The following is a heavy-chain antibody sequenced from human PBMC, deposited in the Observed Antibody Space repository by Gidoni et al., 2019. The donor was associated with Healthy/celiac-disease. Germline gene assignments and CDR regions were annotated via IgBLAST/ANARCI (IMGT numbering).Heavy chain of an antibody. Sequence: EVQLVESGGGLVQPGGSLRLSCAASGFTFSSYWMPWVRQAPGKGLVWVSRINSDGSSTSYADSVKGRFTISRDNAKNTLYLQMNSLRAEDTAVYYCARDLRYYDILTGYYTYYYYGMDVWGQGTTVTVSS. CDR3: ARDLRYYDILTGYYTYYYYGMDV. CDR2: INSDGSST. CDR1: GFTFSSYW. J-gene: IGHJ6*02. D-gene: IGHD3-9*01. V-gene: IGHV3-74*01.